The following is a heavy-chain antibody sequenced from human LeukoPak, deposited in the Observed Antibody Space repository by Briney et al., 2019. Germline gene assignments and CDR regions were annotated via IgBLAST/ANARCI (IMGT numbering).Heavy chain of an antibody. CDR3: ARRRYTGYSSSWYPNDY. D-gene: IGHD6-13*01. Sequence: SETLSLTCAVYGGSFSGYYWSWIRQPPGKGLEWIGEINHSGSTNYNPSLKSRVTISVDTSKNQFSLKLSSVTAAATAVYYCARRRYTGYSSSWYPNDYWGQGTLVTVSS. J-gene: IGHJ4*02. CDR1: GGSFSGYY. V-gene: IGHV4-34*01. CDR2: INHSGST.